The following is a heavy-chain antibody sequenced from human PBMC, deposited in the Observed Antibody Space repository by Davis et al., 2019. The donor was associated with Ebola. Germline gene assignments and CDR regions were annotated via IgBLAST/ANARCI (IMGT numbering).Heavy chain of an antibody. CDR2: IYPVDSDT. D-gene: IGHD4/OR15-4a*01. CDR3: ARRPSYGVTGTDA. Sequence: GESLKISCKGSGYSFNNYWIGWXRPLPAPVLSSLWIIYPVDSDTKYSPSFQGQVTISADKSISTAYLQWSSLKASDTAIYYCARRPSYGVTGTDAWGQGTTVNVSS. CDR1: GYSFNNYW. J-gene: IGHJ6*02. V-gene: IGHV5-51*01.